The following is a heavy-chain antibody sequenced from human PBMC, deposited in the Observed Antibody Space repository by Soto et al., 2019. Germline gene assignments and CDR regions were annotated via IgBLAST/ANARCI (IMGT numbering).Heavy chain of an antibody. CDR2: ISGSGGST. J-gene: IGHJ4*02. CDR3: AKDLYSGYDWDDY. CDR1: GFTFSSYA. Sequence: PGGSLRLSCAASGFTFSSYAMSWVRQAPGRGLEWVSAISGSGGSTYYADSVKGRFTISRDNSKNTLYLQMNSLRAEDTAVYYCAKDLYSGYDWDDYWGQGTLVTVSS. D-gene: IGHD5-12*01. V-gene: IGHV3-23*01.